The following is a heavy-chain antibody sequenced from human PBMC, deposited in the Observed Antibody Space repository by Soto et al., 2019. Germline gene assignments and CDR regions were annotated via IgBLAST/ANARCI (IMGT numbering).Heavy chain of an antibody. Sequence: EVHLLESGGGLVQPGGSLRLSCVVSGFTFSNHEMNWVRQASGKGLECISYISKSGSTTYYTASVKGRFTISRDNTNNSLYLQMNRLRAEDTAIYYWARDEQVVAINPLEYWGQGTVVTVS. CDR3: ARDEQVVAINPLEY. CDR2: ISKSGSTT. D-gene: IGHD2-15*01. V-gene: IGHV3-48*03. CDR1: GFTFSNHE. J-gene: IGHJ4*02.